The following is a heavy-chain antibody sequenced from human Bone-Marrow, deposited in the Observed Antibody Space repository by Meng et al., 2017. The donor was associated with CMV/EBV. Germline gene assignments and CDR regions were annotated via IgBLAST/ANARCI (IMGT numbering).Heavy chain of an antibody. J-gene: IGHJ5*02. CDR1: AFSFSRYG. CDR2: IRYDGSNK. D-gene: IGHD4-11*01. CDR3: AKDLGAYTNSGWFDP. V-gene: IGHV3-30*02. Sequence: GESLKISCAASAFSFSRYGMHWVRQAPGKGLEWVAFIRYDGSNKDYGDSVKGRFTISRDNSKNTLYLQMNSLRTEDTAVYHCAKDLGAYTNSGWFDPWGQGTLVTVSS.